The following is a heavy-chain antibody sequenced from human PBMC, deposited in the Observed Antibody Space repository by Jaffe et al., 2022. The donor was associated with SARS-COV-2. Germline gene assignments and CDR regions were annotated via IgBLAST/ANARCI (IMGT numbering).Heavy chain of an antibody. CDR1: GGSISSSSYY. D-gene: IGHD2-2*01. J-gene: IGHJ6*02. CDR2: IYYSGST. V-gene: IGHV4-39*01. Sequence: QLQLQESGPGLVKPSETLSLTCTVSGGSISSSSYYWGWIRQPPGKGLEWIGSIYYSGSTYYNPSLKSRVTISVDTSKNQFSLKLSSVTAADTAVYYCARDRYCSSTSCLYYYYGMDVWGQGTTVTVSS. CDR3: ARDRYCSSTSCLYYYYGMDV.